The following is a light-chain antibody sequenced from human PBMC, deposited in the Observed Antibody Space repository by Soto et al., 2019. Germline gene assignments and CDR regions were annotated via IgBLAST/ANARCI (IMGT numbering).Light chain of an antibody. CDR1: QSVSSSY. J-gene: IGKJ4*01. V-gene: IGKV3D-20*02. CDR2: DSS. CDR3: QQRNDWPLT. Sequence: EIILTQSPDTLSLSPVERATLPCRASQSVSSSYLAWYQQKPGQAPRLLINDSSNRATGIPARFSGSGSGTDFTLTISSLEPEDFAVYYCQQRNDWPLTFGGGTKVDIK.